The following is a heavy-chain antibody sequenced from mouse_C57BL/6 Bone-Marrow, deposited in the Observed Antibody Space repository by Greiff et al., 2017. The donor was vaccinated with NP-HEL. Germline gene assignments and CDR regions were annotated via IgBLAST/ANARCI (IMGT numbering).Heavy chain of an antibody. CDR3: ARKEGYYYGSRGYFDV. Sequence: QVQLQQPGAELVKPGASVKLSCKASGYTFTSYWMHWVKQRPRQGLEWIGMIHPNSGSTNYNEKFKSKATLTVDKSSSTAYMQLSSLTSEDSAVYYCARKEGYYYGSRGYFDVWGTGTTVTVSS. D-gene: IGHD1-1*01. J-gene: IGHJ1*03. CDR2: IHPNSGST. CDR1: GYTFTSYW. V-gene: IGHV1-64*01.